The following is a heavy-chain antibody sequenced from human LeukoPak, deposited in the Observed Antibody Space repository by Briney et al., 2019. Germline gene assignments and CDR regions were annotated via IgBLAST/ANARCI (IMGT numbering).Heavy chain of an antibody. J-gene: IGHJ4*02. D-gene: IGHD1-26*01. CDR2: MKQDGSEK. CDR1: GFTFSSYW. V-gene: IGHV3-7*05. CDR3: ARNRYSGSYGVDY. Sequence: GGSLRLSCAASGFTFSSYWMSWVRQAPGKGLEWVANMKQDGSEKYYVDSVKGRFTISRDNAKNSLYLQMNSLRAEDTAVYYCARNRYSGSYGVDYWGQGTLVTVSS.